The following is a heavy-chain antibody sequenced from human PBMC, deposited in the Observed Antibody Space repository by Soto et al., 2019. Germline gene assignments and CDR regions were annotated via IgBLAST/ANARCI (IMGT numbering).Heavy chain of an antibody. V-gene: IGHV3-11*06. Sequence: GGSLRLSCAASEFSFSDYYMNWIRQAPGKGLEWVSYISSSATYTNYADSVRGRFTISRDSAKNSLYLQMNGLRAEDTAVYYCARARLVVEGRFDYWGQGTLVTVSS. CDR3: ARARLVVEGRFDY. CDR1: EFSFSDYY. D-gene: IGHD3-22*01. J-gene: IGHJ4*02. CDR2: ISSSATYT.